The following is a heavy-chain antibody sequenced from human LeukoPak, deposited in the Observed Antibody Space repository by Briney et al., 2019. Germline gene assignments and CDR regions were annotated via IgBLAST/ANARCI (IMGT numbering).Heavy chain of an antibody. J-gene: IGHJ4*02. V-gene: IGHV1-69*04. D-gene: IGHD5-18*01. CDR3: ARERGYSYGGGFDY. CDR2: IIPILGIA. Sequence: SVKVSCKASGGTFSSYTISWVRQAPGQGLEWMGRIIPILGIANYAQKFQGRVTITADKSTSTAYMELSSLRSEDTAVYYCARERGYSYGGGFDYWGQGTLVTVSS. CDR1: GGTFSSYT.